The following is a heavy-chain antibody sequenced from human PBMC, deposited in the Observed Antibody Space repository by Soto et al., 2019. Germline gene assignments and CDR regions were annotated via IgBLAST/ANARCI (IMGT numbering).Heavy chain of an antibody. V-gene: IGHV1-46*01. CDR1: GYIFSSHC. CDR2: INPGGGRT. Sequence: ASVKVSCKASGYIFSSHCIYWVRQAPGQGLQWMGIINPGGGRTAYAQKLQGRVTMTTDTSTSTAYMELSSLKASDTAMYYCARRGDCSGGSCSGHYGMDVWGQGTTVTVSS. D-gene: IGHD2-15*01. CDR3: ARRGDCSGGSCSGHYGMDV. J-gene: IGHJ6*02.